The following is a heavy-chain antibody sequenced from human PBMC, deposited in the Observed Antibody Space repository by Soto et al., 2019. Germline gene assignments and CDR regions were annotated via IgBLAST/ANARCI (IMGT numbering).Heavy chain of an antibody. CDR3: ARGHWDWNHPLLLYYYYYYMDV. J-gene: IGHJ6*03. Sequence: ASVKVSCKASGYTFTSYDINWVRQATGRGLEWMGWMNPNSGNTGYAQKFQGRVTMTRNTSISTAYMELSSLRSEDTAVYYCARGHWDWNHPLLLYYYYYYMDVWGKGTTVTVSS. D-gene: IGHD1-1*01. V-gene: IGHV1-8*01. CDR1: GYTFTSYD. CDR2: MNPNSGNT.